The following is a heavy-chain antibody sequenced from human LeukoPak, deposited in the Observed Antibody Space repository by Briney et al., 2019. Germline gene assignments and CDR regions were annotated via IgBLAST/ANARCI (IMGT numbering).Heavy chain of an antibody. J-gene: IGHJ4*02. Sequence: KPSETLSLTCTVSGGSISSYYWSWIRQPPGKGLEWIGYIYYSGSTNYNPSLKSRVTISVDTSKNQFSLKLSSVTAADTAVYYCAGHDYYDSSGYFAEFDYWGPGTLVTVSS. D-gene: IGHD3-22*01. CDR2: IYYSGST. CDR3: AGHDYYDSSGYFAEFDY. CDR1: GGSISSYY. V-gene: IGHV4-59*01.